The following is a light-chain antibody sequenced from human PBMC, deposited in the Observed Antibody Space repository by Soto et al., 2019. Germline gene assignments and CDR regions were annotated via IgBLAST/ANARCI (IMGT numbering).Light chain of an antibody. Sequence: QAMVTQEPSLTVSPGGTVTLTCASSTAAVTSDNYPGWFQQKPGHAPRALIYSTMDKHSWTPARFSGYLLGGKAALTLSGVQPEDEAEYYCLLYYGGPVVFGGGTKVTVL. V-gene: IGLV7-43*01. CDR2: STM. J-gene: IGLJ2*01. CDR1: TAAVTSDNY. CDR3: LLYYGGPVV.